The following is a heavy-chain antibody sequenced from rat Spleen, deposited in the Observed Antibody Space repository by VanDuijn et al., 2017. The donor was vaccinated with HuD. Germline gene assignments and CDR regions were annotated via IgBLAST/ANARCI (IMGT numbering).Heavy chain of an antibody. CDR2: ISSSSGT. J-gene: IGHJ4*01. V-gene: IGHV5-62*01. CDR1: GFTFSSYG. Sequence: VQLVESGGGLVQPGKSLKLSCSASGFTFSSYGMHWIRQAPGKGLDWVAYISSSSGTVYADAVKGRFTISRDNAKNTLYLQLNSLKSEDTAIYYCARRGLQWGVMDAWGQGASVTVSS. CDR3: ARRGLQWGVMDA. D-gene: IGHD1-1*01.